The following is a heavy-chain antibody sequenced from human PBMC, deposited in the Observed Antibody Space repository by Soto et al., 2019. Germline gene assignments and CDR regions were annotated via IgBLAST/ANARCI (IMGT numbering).Heavy chain of an antibody. V-gene: IGHV1-46*01. D-gene: IGHD3-3*01. J-gene: IGHJ5*02. Sequence: QVQLVQSGAEVKKPGASVKVSCKASGYTFTSYYMHWVRQAPGQGLEWMGIINPSGGSTSYAQKFQGRVTMTRDTSTSTVYMELSSLRSEDTAVYYCAREAGIHGMVWLYRWFDPWGQGTLVTVSS. CDR3: AREAGIHGMVWLYRWFDP. CDR1: GYTFTSYY. CDR2: INPSGGST.